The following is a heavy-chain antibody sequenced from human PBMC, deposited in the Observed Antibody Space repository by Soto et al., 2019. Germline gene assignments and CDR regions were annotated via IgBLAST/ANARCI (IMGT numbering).Heavy chain of an antibody. CDR2: IWYDGSNK. D-gene: IGHD3-3*01. CDR3: ARACPSDYDFWSGANDPLSYYYYCMDV. Sequence: QVQLVESGGGVVQPGRSLRLSCAASGFTFSSYGMHWVRQAPGKGLEWVAVIWYDGSNKYYADSVKGRFTISRDNSKNTLYLQMNSLRAEDTAVYYCARACPSDYDFWSGANDPLSYYYYCMDVWGQGTTVTVSS. CDR1: GFTFSSYG. J-gene: IGHJ6*02. V-gene: IGHV3-33*01.